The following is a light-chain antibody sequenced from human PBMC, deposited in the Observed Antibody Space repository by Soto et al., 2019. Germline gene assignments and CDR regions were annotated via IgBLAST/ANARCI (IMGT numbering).Light chain of an antibody. J-gene: IGLJ1*01. CDR1: SSDVGGYNY. Sequence: QSALTHPASVSGSPGQSITISCTGTSSDVGGYNYVSWYQQHPGKAPKLMIYDVSNRPSGVSNRFSGSKSGNTASLTISGLQAEDEADYYCSSYTSSEGFFGTGTKVTVL. CDR3: SSYTSSEGF. CDR2: DVS. V-gene: IGLV2-14*01.